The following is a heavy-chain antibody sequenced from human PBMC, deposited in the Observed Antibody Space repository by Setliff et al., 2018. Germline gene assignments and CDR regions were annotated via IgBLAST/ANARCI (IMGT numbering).Heavy chain of an antibody. Sequence: PSETLSLTCTVSGGSISSYYWSWLRQHAGKGLEWIGRIYTSGSTNYNPSLKSRLTMSVDTSKNQFSLKLSSVTAADTAVYYCARSGRGYYDSSGQFDYWGQGTLVTVSS. D-gene: IGHD3-22*01. CDR1: GGSISSYY. J-gene: IGHJ4*02. V-gene: IGHV4-4*07. CDR2: IYTSGST. CDR3: ARSGRGYYDSSGQFDY.